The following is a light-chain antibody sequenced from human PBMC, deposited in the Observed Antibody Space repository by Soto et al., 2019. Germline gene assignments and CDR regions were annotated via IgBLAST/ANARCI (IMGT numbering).Light chain of an antibody. CDR1: QSVRSN. V-gene: IGKV3-15*01. CDR2: VAS. Sequence: EIVMTQSPATLSVSPGERATLSCRASQSVRSNLAWYQHKPGQAPRLLIYVASSRPAGVPARFSGSGSGTEFTLTISSLQYEDFEVYYCQQYNNWPETFGQGTKVEIK. J-gene: IGKJ1*01. CDR3: QQYNNWPET.